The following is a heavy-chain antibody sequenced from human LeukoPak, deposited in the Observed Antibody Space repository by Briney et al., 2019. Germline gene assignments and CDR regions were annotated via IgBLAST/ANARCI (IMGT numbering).Heavy chain of an antibody. CDR2: INPDSGGT. D-gene: IGHD5-12*01. V-gene: IGHV1-2*02. J-gene: IGHJ5*02. Sequence: GASVKVSCKASGYSFSDYYIHWLRQAPGQGLAWMGWINPDSGGTNYAQRFQGRVTMTRDTSITTVYMELSRLRSDDTAVFYCTRGARAGNWFDPWGQGTPVIVSS. CDR1: GYSFSDYY. CDR3: TRGARAGNWFDP.